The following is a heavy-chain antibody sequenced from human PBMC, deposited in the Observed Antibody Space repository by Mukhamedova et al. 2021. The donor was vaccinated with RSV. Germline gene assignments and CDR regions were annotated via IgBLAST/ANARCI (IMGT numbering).Heavy chain of an antibody. Sequence: RQAPGKGLEWVSAIYSGGSTYYADSVKGRFTISRDNSKNTLYLQMNSLRAEDTAVYYCARYPPTDMVRGVRLDAFDIWGQGTMVT. D-gene: IGHD3-10*01. CDR3: ARYPPTDMVRGVRLDAFDI. V-gene: IGHV3-66*02. CDR2: IYSGGST. J-gene: IGHJ3*02.